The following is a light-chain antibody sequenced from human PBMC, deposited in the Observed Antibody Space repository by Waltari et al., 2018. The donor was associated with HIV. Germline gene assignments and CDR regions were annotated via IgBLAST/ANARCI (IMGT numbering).Light chain of an antibody. CDR1: QSVLYSSNNKNY. Sequence: DIVMTQSPDSLAVSLGERATIHFKSSQSVLYSSNNKNYLAWYQQKPGQPPKLLIYWASTRESGVPYRFSGSGSGTDFTLTISSLQAEDVAVYYCQQYYSTPWTFGQGTKVEIK. CDR3: QQYYSTPWT. J-gene: IGKJ1*01. CDR2: WAS. V-gene: IGKV4-1*01.